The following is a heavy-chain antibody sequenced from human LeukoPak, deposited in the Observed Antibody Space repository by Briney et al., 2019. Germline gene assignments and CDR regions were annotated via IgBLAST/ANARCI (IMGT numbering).Heavy chain of an antibody. Sequence: GASVKVSCKASGYTFTSYYMHWVRQAPGQGLEWMGIINTSGGSTSYAQKFQGRVTMTRDTSTSTVYMELSSLRSEDTAVYYCAIGSGSFLARVYGMDVWGQGTTVTVSS. CDR3: AIGSGSFLARVYGMDV. V-gene: IGHV1-46*01. J-gene: IGHJ6*02. D-gene: IGHD3-10*01. CDR1: GYTFTSYY. CDR2: INTSGGST.